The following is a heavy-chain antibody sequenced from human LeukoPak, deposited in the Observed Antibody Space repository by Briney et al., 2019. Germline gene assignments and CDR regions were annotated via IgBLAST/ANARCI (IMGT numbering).Heavy chain of an antibody. D-gene: IGHD3-22*01. CDR3: ARNDDSSGYYHSWYYFDY. Sequence: ASVTVSCKASGYTFTSYGISWVRQAPGQGLEWMGRISAYNGNTNYAQKLQGRVTMTTDTSTSTAYMELRSLRSDDTAVYYCARNDDSSGYYHSWYYFDYWGQGTLVTVSS. J-gene: IGHJ4*02. V-gene: IGHV1-18*01. CDR1: GYTFTSYG. CDR2: ISAYNGNT.